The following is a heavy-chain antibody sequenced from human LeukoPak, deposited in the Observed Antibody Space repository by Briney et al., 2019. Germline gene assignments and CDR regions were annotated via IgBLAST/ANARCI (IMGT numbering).Heavy chain of an antibody. D-gene: IGHD6-6*01. Sequence: GGSLRLSCAASGFTFDDYAMHWLRQAPGNALEWVSLISGDGGSTYYADSVKGRFTISRDNSKNSLYLQMNSLRTEDTALYYCAKDYGQLWWFDPWGQGTLVTVSS. V-gene: IGHV3-43*02. J-gene: IGHJ5*02. CDR2: ISGDGGST. CDR3: AKDYGQLWWFDP. CDR1: GFTFDDYA.